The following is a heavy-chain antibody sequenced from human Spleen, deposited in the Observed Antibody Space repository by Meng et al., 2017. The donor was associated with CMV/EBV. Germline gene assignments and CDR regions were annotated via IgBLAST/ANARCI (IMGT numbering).Heavy chain of an antibody. D-gene: IGHD2-2*01. CDR2: IYYSGSS. CDR3: ARGPRTISTSLSLDY. Sequence: GGSISSGDYYWSWIRQHPGKGLEWIGYIYYSGSSFYNLSLKSRVTVSVDTSKNQFSLKLSSVTAADTAVYYCARGPRTISTSLSLDYWGQGTLVTVSS. J-gene: IGHJ4*02. CDR1: GGSISSGDYY. V-gene: IGHV4-31*02.